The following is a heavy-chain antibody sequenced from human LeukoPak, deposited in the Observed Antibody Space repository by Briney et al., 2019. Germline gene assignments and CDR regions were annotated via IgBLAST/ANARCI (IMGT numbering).Heavy chain of an antibody. Sequence: SETPSLTCTVSGGISSSSYHWGWVRQPPGKGLEWIGSIYYSGTTYYNPSLKSRVTISVDTSKNQFSLKLSSVAAADTAVYYCGRLPSGWYYFDYWGQGTLVTVSS. V-gene: IGHV4-39*01. CDR3: GRLPSGWYYFDY. CDR1: GGISSSSYH. J-gene: IGHJ4*02. D-gene: IGHD6-19*01. CDR2: IYYSGTT.